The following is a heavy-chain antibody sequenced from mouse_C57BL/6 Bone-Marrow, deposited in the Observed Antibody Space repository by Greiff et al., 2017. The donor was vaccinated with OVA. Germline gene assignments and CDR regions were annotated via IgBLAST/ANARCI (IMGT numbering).Heavy chain of an antibody. CDR3: ASPLPDYGSSYGFAY. V-gene: IGHV1-61*01. CDR2: IYPSDSET. J-gene: IGHJ3*01. D-gene: IGHD1-1*01. CDR1: GYTFTSYW. Sequence: VQLQQPGAELVRPGSSVKLSCKASGYTFTSYWMDWVKQRPGQGLEWIGNIYPSDSETHYNQKFKDKATLTVDKSSSKAYMQLSSLTSEDSAVYYCASPLPDYGSSYGFAYWGQGTLVTVSA.